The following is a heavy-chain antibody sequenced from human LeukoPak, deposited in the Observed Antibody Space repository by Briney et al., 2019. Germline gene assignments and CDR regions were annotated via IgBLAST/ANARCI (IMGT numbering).Heavy chain of an antibody. D-gene: IGHD3-10*02. CDR2: MNPDNGGS. CDR1: GYTFTGYY. CDR3: ARVRGIAGTMLLFGY. Sequence: GASVKVSCKTSGYTFTGYYIHWMRQAPGQGPEWMGWMNPDNGGSTYAQNFQGRVSMTRDTSVSTAYLELSSLKSDDTAVYYCARVRGIAGTMLLFGYWGQGTLVTVSS. V-gene: IGHV1-2*02. J-gene: IGHJ4*02.